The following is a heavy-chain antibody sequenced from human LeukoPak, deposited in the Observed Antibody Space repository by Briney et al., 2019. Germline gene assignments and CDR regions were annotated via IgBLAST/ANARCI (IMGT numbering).Heavy chain of an antibody. CDR1: GGSISSGSYY. J-gene: IGHJ6*03. CDR2: IYTSGST. CDR3: ARALGLEMSTIGYNYYMDV. D-gene: IGHD5-24*01. Sequence: SSESLSLTCTVSGGSISSGSYYWSWIRQPAGKGLEWIGRIYTSGSTNYNPSLKSRVTISVDTSKNQFSLKLSSVTAADTAVYYCARALGLEMSTIGYNYYMDVRGKGTTVTVSS. V-gene: IGHV4-61*02.